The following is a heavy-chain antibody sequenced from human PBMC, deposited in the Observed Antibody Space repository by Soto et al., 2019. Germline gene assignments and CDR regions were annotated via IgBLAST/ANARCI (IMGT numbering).Heavy chain of an antibody. CDR3: ARDRRERSLKWLGNSHPFSYYYGMDV. Sequence: ASVKVSCKASGYTFTGYYMHWVRQAPGQGLEWMGWINPNSGGTNYAQKFQGRVTMTRDTSISTAYMELSRLRSDDTAVYYCARDRRERSLKWLGNSHPFSYYYGMDVWGQGTTVTVSS. CDR1: GYTFTGYY. CDR2: INPNSGGT. J-gene: IGHJ6*02. D-gene: IGHD6-19*01. V-gene: IGHV1-2*02.